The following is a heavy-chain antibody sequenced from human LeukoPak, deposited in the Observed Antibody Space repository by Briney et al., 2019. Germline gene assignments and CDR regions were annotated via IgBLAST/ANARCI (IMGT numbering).Heavy chain of an antibody. Sequence: GGSLRLPCAASGFTFSSYWMSCVRQAPGKGLEWVANIKQDGSEKYYVDSVKGRFTISRDNAKNSLYLQMNSLRAEDTAAYYCARDSKLWFGESQFDYWGQGTLVTVSS. V-gene: IGHV3-7*01. CDR1: GFTFSSYW. J-gene: IGHJ4*02. CDR2: IKQDGSEK. D-gene: IGHD3-10*01. CDR3: ARDSKLWFGESQFDY.